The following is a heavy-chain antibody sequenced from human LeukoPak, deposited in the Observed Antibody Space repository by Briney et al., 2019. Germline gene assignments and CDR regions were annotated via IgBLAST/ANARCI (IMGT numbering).Heavy chain of an antibody. V-gene: IGHV4-4*07. Sequence: EPSETLSLTCTVSGDSISSHYWSWIRQPAGKGLEWIGRIYGYGSTIYNPSLRSRVTMSVDTSKNQFSLRLSSVTAADTAVYYCARGATSGSYSVFDYWGQGTLVTVSS. D-gene: IGHD1-26*01. J-gene: IGHJ4*02. CDR2: IYGYGST. CDR3: ARGATSGSYSVFDY. CDR1: GDSISSHY.